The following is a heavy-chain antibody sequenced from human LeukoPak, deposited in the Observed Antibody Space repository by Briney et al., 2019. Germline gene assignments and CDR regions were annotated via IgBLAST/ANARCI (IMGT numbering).Heavy chain of an antibody. J-gene: IGHJ5*02. CDR1: GDSITSGSYF. D-gene: IGHD3/OR15-3a*01. CDR2: FYPGGNP. Sequence: SQTLSLTCTVSGDSITSGSYFLNWLRQPAGKGLEWIGRFYPGGNPNYNPSLTSRVTISVDTSRNQLSLKLSSVTAADTAVYYCARGGTTSGLPGWFDAWGQGRLVTVSS. CDR3: ARGGTTSGLPGWFDA. V-gene: IGHV4-61*02.